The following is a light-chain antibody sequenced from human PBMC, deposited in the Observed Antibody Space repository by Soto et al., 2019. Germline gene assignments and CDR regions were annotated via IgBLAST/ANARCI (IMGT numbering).Light chain of an antibody. CDR3: SSYTGTNNFGV. J-gene: IGLJ1*01. V-gene: IGLV2-8*01. Sequence: QSALTQPPSASGSPGQSVTISCTGSSSDVGGYNYVSWYQQHPGKAPKLVIYEVRQLPSGLPDRFSGSKSGNTASLTVSGLQAEDEADYYCSSYTGTNNFGVFGPGTKLTVL. CDR1: SSDVGGYNY. CDR2: EVR.